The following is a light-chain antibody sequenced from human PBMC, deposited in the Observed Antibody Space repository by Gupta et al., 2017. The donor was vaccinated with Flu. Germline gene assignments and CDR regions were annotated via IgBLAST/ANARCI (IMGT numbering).Light chain of an antibody. CDR3: QAWDGSTLI. CDR2: RDD. CDR1: RLGHKY. V-gene: IGLV3-1*01. J-gene: IGLJ2*01. Sequence: SPGQTATITCSGNRLGHKYACRYQPKPGQSPRRFWYRDDKRPSGIPERVSGSSSANTVTMPRSGTQALDDSYYSSQAWDGSTLIFGGGTKLTVL.